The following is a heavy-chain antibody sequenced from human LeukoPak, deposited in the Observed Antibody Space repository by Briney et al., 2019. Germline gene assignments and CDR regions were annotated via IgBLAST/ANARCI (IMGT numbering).Heavy chain of an antibody. Sequence: PGGSLRLSCAASGFTFSSYAMSWVRQAPGKGLEWVSGISGSGSSTYYADSVKGRFTISRDNSKNTLSLQMNSLRAEDTAVYYCAKKEGPTPSGLDYWGQGTLVAVSS. CDR3: AKKEGPTPSGLDY. J-gene: IGHJ4*02. V-gene: IGHV3-23*01. CDR2: ISGSGSST. CDR1: GFTFSSYA. D-gene: IGHD4-17*01.